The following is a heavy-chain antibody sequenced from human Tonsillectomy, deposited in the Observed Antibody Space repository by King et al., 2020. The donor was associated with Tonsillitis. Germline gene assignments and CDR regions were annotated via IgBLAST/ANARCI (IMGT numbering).Heavy chain of an antibody. CDR1: GYSIGSSYF. V-gene: IGHV4-38-2*02. CDR2: LLHSGNT. D-gene: IGHD5-12*01. J-gene: IGHJ4*02. CDR3: ARDPYSGFFDV. Sequence: QLQESGPGQVKTSETLSLTCNVSGYSIGSSYFWGWVRQPPGKGLEWIGSLLHSGNTYCNPSLKGRVVISRDMAKNQFSLRLTSVTAADTAKYFCARDPYSGFFDVWGEGTLVTVSS.